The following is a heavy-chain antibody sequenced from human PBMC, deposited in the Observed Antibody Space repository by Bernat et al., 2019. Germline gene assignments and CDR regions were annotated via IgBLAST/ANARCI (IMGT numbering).Heavy chain of an antibody. CDR1: GFSLSTSGVG. Sequence: QITLKESGPTLVKPTPTLTLTCTFSGFSLSTSGVGVGWIRQPPGKALEWLALIYWDDDKRYSPSLKSRLTITKDTSKNQVVLTMTNMDPVDTATYYCAHRERYDSSGTKEYYFDYWGQGTLVTVSS. D-gene: IGHD3-22*01. V-gene: IGHV2-5*02. CDR2: IYWDDDK. J-gene: IGHJ4*02. CDR3: AHRERYDSSGTKEYYFDY.